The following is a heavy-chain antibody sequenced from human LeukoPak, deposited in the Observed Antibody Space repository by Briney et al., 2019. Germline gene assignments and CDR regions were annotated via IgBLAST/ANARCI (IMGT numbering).Heavy chain of an antibody. V-gene: IGHV4-34*01. D-gene: IGHD5-24*01. CDR3: ARGGGYNSRPFDY. Sequence: SETLSLTCAVYGGSFSGYYWSWIRQPPGKGLEWIGEINHSGSTNYNPSLKSRVTISVDTSKNQFSLKLSSVTAADTAVYYCARGGGYNSRPFDYWGQGTLVTVSS. CDR1: GGSFSGYY. J-gene: IGHJ4*02. CDR2: INHSGST.